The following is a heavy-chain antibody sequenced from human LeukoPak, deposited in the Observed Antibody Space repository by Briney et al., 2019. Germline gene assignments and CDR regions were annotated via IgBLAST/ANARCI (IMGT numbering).Heavy chain of an antibody. Sequence: GGSLRLSCAASGFTFSDYYMSWIRQAPGKGLEWVSYISSSGSTIYYADSVKGRFTISRDNAKNSLYLQMNSLRAEDTAVYYCARNSGSYPEGSYYYGMDVWGQGTTVTVSS. D-gene: IGHD1-26*01. CDR3: ARNSGSYPEGSYYYGMDV. V-gene: IGHV3-11*04. J-gene: IGHJ6*02. CDR1: GFTFSDYY. CDR2: ISSSGSTI.